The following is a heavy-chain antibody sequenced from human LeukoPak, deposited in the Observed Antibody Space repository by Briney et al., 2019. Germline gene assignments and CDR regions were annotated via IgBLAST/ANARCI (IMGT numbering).Heavy chain of an antibody. V-gene: IGHV1-2*02. CDR3: ARVVPAASPDQDFDY. Sequence: ASVKVSCKASGYTFTGHYMRWVRQAPGQGLEWMGWINPNSGGTNYAQKFQGRVTMTRDTSISTAYMELSRLRSDDTAVYYCARVVPAASPDQDFDYWGQGTLVTVSS. J-gene: IGHJ4*02. CDR1: GYTFTGHY. CDR2: INPNSGGT. D-gene: IGHD2-2*01.